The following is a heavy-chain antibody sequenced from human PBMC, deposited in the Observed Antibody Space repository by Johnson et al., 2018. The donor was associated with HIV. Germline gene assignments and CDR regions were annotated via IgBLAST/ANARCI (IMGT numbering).Heavy chain of an antibody. CDR2: ISYDGSNK. J-gene: IGHJ3*02. CDR3: ARALQKTRGAFDI. CDR1: GFTFSSYA. Sequence: QVQLVESGGGLVQPGGSLRLSCAASGFTFSSYAMHWVRQAPGKGLEWVAVISYDGSNKYYADSVKGRFTISRDNSKNTLYLQMNSLRAEDTAVYYCARALQKTRGAFDIWGQGTMVTVSS. D-gene: IGHD4-23*01. V-gene: IGHV3-30*14.